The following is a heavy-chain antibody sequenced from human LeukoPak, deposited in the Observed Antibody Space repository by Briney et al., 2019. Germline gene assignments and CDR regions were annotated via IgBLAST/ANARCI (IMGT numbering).Heavy chain of an antibody. Sequence: ASVKVSCKASGYTFSSYGISWVRQAPGQGLEWMGWISPYNGNTNYTQNLRGRVTMTTDTSTSTAYMELRSLRSDDTAVYYCARDYNYYGSGSYYNGFDPWGQGTLVIVSS. CDR1: GYTFSSYG. V-gene: IGHV1-18*01. J-gene: IGHJ5*02. D-gene: IGHD3-10*01. CDR3: ARDYNYYGSGSYYNGFDP. CDR2: ISPYNGNT.